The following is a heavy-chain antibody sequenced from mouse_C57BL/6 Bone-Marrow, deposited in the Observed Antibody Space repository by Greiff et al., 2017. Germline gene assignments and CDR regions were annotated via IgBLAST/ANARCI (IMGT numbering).Heavy chain of an antibody. Sequence: EVQRVESGEGLVKPGGSLKLSCAASGFTFSSYAMSWVRQTPEKRLEWVAYISSGGDYIYYADTVKGRFTISRDNARNTLYLQMSSLKSEDTAMYYCTREPLTGTWFAYWGQGTLVTVSA. CDR2: ISSGGDYI. CDR3: TREPLTGTWFAY. D-gene: IGHD4-1*01. V-gene: IGHV5-9-1*02. CDR1: GFTFSSYA. J-gene: IGHJ3*01.